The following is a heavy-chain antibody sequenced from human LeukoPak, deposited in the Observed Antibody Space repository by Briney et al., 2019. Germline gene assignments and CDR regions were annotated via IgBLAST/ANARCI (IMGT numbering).Heavy chain of an antibody. CDR2: ISTYNGNT. CDR3: ARVDSAATKKTPVFSLDY. Sequence: ASVKVSCKASGYTFTSYGISWVRQAPGQGLEWMGWISTYNGNTNYAQKVQGRVTMTTDTSTSTAYMELRSLISDDTAVYYCARVDSAATKKTPVFSLDYWGQGTLVTVSS. CDR1: GYTFTSYG. D-gene: IGHD1-26*01. V-gene: IGHV1-18*01. J-gene: IGHJ4*02.